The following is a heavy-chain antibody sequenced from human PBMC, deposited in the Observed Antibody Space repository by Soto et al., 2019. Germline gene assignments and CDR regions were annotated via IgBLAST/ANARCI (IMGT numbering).Heavy chain of an antibody. V-gene: IGHV1-2*04. CDR3: AREGAGTVWSGYYAYYYYGMDV. CDR2: INPNSGGT. CDR1: GYTFTDYY. Sequence: ASVKVSCKASGYTFTDYYMHWVGQAPGQRLEWVGWINPNSGGTNYAQKFQGWVTMTRDTSISTAYMELSRLRSDDTAVYYCAREGAGTVWSGYYAYYYYGMDVWGQGTTVTVSS. J-gene: IGHJ6*02. D-gene: IGHD3-3*01.